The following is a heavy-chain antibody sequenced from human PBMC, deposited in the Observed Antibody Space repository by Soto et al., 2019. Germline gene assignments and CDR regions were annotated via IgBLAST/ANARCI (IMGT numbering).Heavy chain of an antibody. D-gene: IGHD3-10*01. J-gene: IGHJ4*02. CDR3: AKDRLGELLEAFDY. CDR1: GFTFSSYA. Sequence: GGSLRLSCAASGFTFSSYAMSWVRQAPGKGLEWVSAISGSGGSTYYADSVKGRFTISRDNSENTLYLQMNSLRAEDTAVYYCAKDRLGELLEAFDYWGQGTLVTVSS. V-gene: IGHV3-23*01. CDR2: ISGSGGST.